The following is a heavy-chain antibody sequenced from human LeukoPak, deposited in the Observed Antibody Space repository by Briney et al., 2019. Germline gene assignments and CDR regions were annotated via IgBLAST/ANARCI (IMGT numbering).Heavy chain of an antibody. CDR1: GFTFNSYA. CDR3: GTGPRNDGEDD. Sequence: GGSLRLSCSASGFTFNSYAMHWVRQAPGKGLEYVSAISSNGGTTYYADSVKGRFTISRDNAKNTLYLQMNSLRAEDSAVYYCGTGPRNDGEDDWGQGTLVTVSS. J-gene: IGHJ4*02. V-gene: IGHV3-64*04. D-gene: IGHD1-1*01. CDR2: ISSNGGTT.